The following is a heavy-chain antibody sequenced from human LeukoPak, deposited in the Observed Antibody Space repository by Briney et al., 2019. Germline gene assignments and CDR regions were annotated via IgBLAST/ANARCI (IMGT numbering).Heavy chain of an antibody. J-gene: IGHJ4*02. D-gene: IGHD6-19*01. CDR1: GGSISSYY. V-gene: IGHV4-59*01. Sequence: SETLSLTCTVSGGSISSYYWSWIRQPPGKGLEWIGYIYYSGSTNYNPSLKSRVTISVDTSKNQFSLKLSSVTAADTAVYYCARAQQWLEDYYFDYWGQGTLVTASS. CDR2: IYYSGST. CDR3: ARAQQWLEDYYFDY.